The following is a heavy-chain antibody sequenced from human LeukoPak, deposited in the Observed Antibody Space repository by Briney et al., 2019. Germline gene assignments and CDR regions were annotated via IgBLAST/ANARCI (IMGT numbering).Heavy chain of an antibody. J-gene: IGHJ4*02. CDR2: IYNTGST. V-gene: IGHV4-59*01. CDR1: LDSLITDN. CDR3: SGEYCSGGSCLTDY. D-gene: IGHD2-15*01. Sequence: PSETLSLTCTDSLDSLITDNRYTIPQPPGRGLEWIGYIYNTGSTNYNPPLRSRVTISVDSSKNQFPLKLSSVTAADTAVYYCSGEYCSGGSCLTDYWGQGTLVTVSS.